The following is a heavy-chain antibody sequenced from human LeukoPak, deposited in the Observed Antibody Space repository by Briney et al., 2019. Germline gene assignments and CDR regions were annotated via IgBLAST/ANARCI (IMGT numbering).Heavy chain of an antibody. CDR3: ARDRCGGDCPLDY. CDR1: GDSISSSSYY. V-gene: IGHV4-39*07. Sequence: SETLSLTCTVSGDSISSSSYYWGWIRQPPGKGLEWIGSIYYSGSTYYNPSLKSRVTISVDKSKNQFSLNLSSVTAADTAVYYCARDRCGGDCPLDYWGQGTLVTVSS. CDR2: IYYSGST. J-gene: IGHJ4*02. D-gene: IGHD2-21*02.